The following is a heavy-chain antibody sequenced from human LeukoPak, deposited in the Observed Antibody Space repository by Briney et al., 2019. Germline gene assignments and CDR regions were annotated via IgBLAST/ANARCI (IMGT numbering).Heavy chain of an antibody. V-gene: IGHV4-38-2*02. J-gene: IGHJ6*03. CDR3: ARVHYYYYMDV. Sequence: SETLSLTCTVSGYSISSGHYWGWIRQPPGKGLEWIGSIYHSGSTYYNPSLKSRVTISVDTSKNQFSLKLSSVTAADTAVYYCARVHYYYYMDVWGKGTTVTVSS. CDR1: GYSISSGHY. CDR2: IYHSGST.